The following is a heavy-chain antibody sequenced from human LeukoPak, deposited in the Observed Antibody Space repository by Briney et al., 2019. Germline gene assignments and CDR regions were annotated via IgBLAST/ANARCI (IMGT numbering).Heavy chain of an antibody. CDR3: ARDVAGSGSR. CDR1: GFTFSIYW. V-gene: IGHV3-74*01. CDR2: INEYGSTT. D-gene: IGHD3-10*01. J-gene: IGHJ4*02. Sequence: GGSLRLSCEASGFTFSIYWMHWVRQVPGKGLVWVSRINEYGSTTNYADSVKDRFIISRDNAKNTLYLQMNSLRAEDSAAYYCARDVAGSGSRWGQGTLVTVSS.